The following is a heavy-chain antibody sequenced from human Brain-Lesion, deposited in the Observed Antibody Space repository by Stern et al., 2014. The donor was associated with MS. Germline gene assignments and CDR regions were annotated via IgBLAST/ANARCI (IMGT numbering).Heavy chain of an antibody. V-gene: IGHV1-2*02. CDR2: INPKTGGT. J-gene: IGHJ6*02. CDR3: ARDQRGITIFGVVTDYYYLGMDV. CDR1: GYIFTGYY. D-gene: IGHD3-3*01. Sequence: QVQLVQPAAEVKKLGASGKVSCKTSGYIFTGYYIHWVRQAPGQGLEWMAWINPKTGGTKYAQKFQGRVPMSRDTSISPAYVELSSLTSDDTAVYYCARDQRGITIFGVVTDYYYLGMDVWGQGTTVTVSS.